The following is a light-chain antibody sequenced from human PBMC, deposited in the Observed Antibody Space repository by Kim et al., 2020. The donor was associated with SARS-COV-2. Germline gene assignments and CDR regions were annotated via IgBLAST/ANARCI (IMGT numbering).Light chain of an antibody. J-gene: IGLJ3*02. CDR3: QAWDSSANWV. Sequence: SYELTQPPSVSVSPGQTASITCSGDGMGNKFASWYQQKPGQSPVVVMYEDAKRPSGIPERFSGSNSGNTATLTISGTQAMDEADYFCQAWDSSANWVFGGGTQLTVL. V-gene: IGLV3-1*01. CDR2: EDA. CDR1: GMGNKF.